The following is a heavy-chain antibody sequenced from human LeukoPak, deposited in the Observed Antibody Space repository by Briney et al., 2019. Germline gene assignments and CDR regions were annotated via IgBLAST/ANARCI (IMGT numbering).Heavy chain of an antibody. CDR3: ASLSGTTLSDAFDI. CDR1: GYSISSGYY. CDR2: IYHSGST. D-gene: IGHD1-7*01. J-gene: IGHJ3*02. Sequence: PSETLPLTCAVSGYSISSGYYWGWIRQPPGKGLEWIGSIYHSGSTYYNPSLKSRVTISVDTSKSQFSLKLSSVTAADTAVYYCASLSGTTLSDAFDIWGQGTMVTVSS. V-gene: IGHV4-38-2*01.